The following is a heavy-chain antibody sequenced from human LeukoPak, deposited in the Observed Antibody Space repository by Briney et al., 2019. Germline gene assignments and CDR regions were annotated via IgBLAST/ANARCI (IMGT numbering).Heavy chain of an antibody. CDR1: GGSFSGYY. CDR2: IYYSGST. D-gene: IGHD3-9*01. CDR3: ARHEVDILTGYYLNWFDP. Sequence: SETLSLTCAVYGGSFSGYYWSWIRQPPGKGLEWIGSIYYSGSTYYNPSLKSRVTISVDTSKNQFSLKLSSVTAADTAVYYCARHEVDILTGYYLNWFDPWGQGTLVTVSS. J-gene: IGHJ5*02. V-gene: IGHV4-34*01.